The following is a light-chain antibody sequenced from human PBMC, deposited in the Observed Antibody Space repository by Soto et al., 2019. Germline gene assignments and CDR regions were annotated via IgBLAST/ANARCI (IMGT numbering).Light chain of an antibody. J-gene: IGKJ4*01. CDR1: QRVGDY. Sequence: EIVLTQSPATLSLSPGERATLSCRASQRVGDYLAWYQQRPGQAPRLLIYYASHRATGIPARFSGTGSGTDFTLNISSLEPEDFAVYYCQQRSDWLTFGGGTKVEI. CDR3: QQRSDWLT. CDR2: YAS. V-gene: IGKV3-11*01.